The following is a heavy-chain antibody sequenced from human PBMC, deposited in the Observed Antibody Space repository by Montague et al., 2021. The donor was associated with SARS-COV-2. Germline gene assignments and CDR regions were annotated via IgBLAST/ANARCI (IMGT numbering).Heavy chain of an antibody. CDR2: INHRGNT. D-gene: IGHD3-10*02. Sequence: SDTLSLTCAVYDGSFSDYWWSWVRQPPGKGLEWIGNINHRGNTNYNPSLKSRVTISVDTSKHQFSLKLNSVTAADTAIYYCARGVPGYWGRGTLVTVSS. CDR3: ARGVPGY. J-gene: IGHJ4*02. V-gene: IGHV4-34*01. CDR1: DGSFSDYW.